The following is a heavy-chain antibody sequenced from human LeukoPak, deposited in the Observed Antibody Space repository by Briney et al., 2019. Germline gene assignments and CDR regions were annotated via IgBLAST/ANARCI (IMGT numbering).Heavy chain of an antibody. CDR3: AKDSEYQLLYFEYYFDC. CDR1: GFTFSSYG. CDR2: IRYDGSNK. D-gene: IGHD2-2*02. V-gene: IGHV3-30*02. Sequence: GGSLRLSCAASGFTFSSYGMHWVRQAPGKGLEWVAFIRYDGSNKYYADSVKGRFTISRDNSKNTLYLQMNSLRAEDTAVYYCAKDSEYQLLYFEYYFDCWGQGTLVTVSS. J-gene: IGHJ4*02.